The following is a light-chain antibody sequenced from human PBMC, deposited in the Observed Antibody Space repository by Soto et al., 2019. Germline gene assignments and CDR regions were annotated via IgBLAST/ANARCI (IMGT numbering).Light chain of an antibody. J-gene: IGLJ1*01. Sequence: HSVLPQPPSGSAAPGQKVTISCSGSSSNIGNNYVSWYQQLPGTAPKLLIYDNNKRPSGIPDRFSGSKSGTSATLGITGLQTGDEADYYCGTWDSSLSAYVFGTGTKVTVL. CDR3: GTWDSSLSAYV. CDR1: SSNIGNNY. V-gene: IGLV1-51*01. CDR2: DNN.